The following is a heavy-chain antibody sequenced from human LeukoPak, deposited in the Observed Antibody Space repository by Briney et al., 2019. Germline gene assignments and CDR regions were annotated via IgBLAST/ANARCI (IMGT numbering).Heavy chain of an antibody. CDR3: ARDFWAATGAFEI. D-gene: IGHD3/OR15-3a*01. V-gene: IGHV4-61*01. Sequence: SETLSLTCTVSGDSVNSATFYWACIRQSPGTGLELIGYTYNRGNTYYNPSLNSRVTISVDTSKNQFSLKLRSVTAADSAVYYCARDFWAATGAFEIWGQGASVTVSS. CDR1: GDSVNSATFY. CDR2: TYNRGNT. J-gene: IGHJ3*02.